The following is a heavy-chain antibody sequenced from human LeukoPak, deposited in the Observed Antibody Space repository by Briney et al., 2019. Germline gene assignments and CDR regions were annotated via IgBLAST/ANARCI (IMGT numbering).Heavy chain of an antibody. J-gene: IGHJ6*02. CDR2: IHYSGKA. CDR3: ARFGVDYDMDV. Sequence: SETLSLTCTVSGGSISGYYWTWVRQPPGEGLEWIGQIHYSGKADHNPSLRSRITISVDTSKNQMSLKVTSVTAADTAVYYCARFGVDYDMDVWGQGTTVTVS. CDR1: GGSISGYY. V-gene: IGHV4-59*13. D-gene: IGHD3-16*01.